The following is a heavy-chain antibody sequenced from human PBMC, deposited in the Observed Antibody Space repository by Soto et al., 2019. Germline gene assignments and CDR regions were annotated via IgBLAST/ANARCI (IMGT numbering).Heavy chain of an antibody. CDR1: WFTVSSNY. CDR2: IYSGGST. V-gene: IGHV3-53*01. Sequence: GGSLRLSCAASWFTVSSNYMSWVRQAPGKGLEWVSVIYSGGSTYYADSVKGRFTISRDNSKNTLYLQMNSLRAEDTAVYYCARDMEGQSNYYYGMDVCGQGTTVTVSS. J-gene: IGHJ6*02. CDR3: ARDMEGQSNYYYGMDV. D-gene: IGHD1-1*01.